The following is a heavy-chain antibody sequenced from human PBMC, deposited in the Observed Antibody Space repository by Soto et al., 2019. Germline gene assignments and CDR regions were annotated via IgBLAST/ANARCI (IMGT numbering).Heavy chain of an antibody. Sequence: GGSLRLFCAASGFTFSSYSMNWVRQAPGKGLEWVSYISSSSSTIYYADSVKGRFTISRDNAKNSLYLQMNSLRDEDTAVYYCARVFLAVADFDLWGRGTLVTVSS. CDR3: ARVFLAVADFDL. V-gene: IGHV3-48*02. J-gene: IGHJ2*01. CDR2: ISSSSSTI. D-gene: IGHD6-19*01. CDR1: GFTFSSYS.